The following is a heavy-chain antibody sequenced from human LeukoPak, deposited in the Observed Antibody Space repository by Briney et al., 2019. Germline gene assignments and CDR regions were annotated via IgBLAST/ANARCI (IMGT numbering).Heavy chain of an antibody. CDR2: IYYSGTT. Sequence: SETLSLTCTVSGGFASGYYWSWIRQPPGKGLEYIGYIYYSGTTNYSPSLQSRATISVDASKNQFSLNLSSATAADTAVYYCARFSLYDKSIRYLDYSGQRTMVTVSS. CDR1: GGFASGYY. J-gene: IGHJ4*02. V-gene: IGHV4-59*08. D-gene: IGHD3-22*01. CDR3: ARFSLYDKSIRYLDY.